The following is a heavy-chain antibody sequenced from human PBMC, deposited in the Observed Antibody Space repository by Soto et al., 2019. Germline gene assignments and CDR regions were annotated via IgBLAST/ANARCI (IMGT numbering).Heavy chain of an antibody. V-gene: IGHV3-72*01. Sequence: GGSLRLSCAASGFTFSDHYMDWVRQAPGKGLEWVGRTRNKANSYTTEYAASVKGRFTISRDDSKNSLYLQMNSLKTEDTAVYYCARGSQEYFDYWGQGTLVTVSS. CDR3: ARGSQEYFDY. CDR2: TRNKANSYTT. CDR1: GFTFSDHY. J-gene: IGHJ4*02.